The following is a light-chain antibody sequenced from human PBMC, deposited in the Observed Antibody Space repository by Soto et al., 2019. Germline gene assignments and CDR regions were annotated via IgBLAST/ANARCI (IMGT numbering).Light chain of an antibody. J-gene: IGKJ2*01. CDR2: GAS. CDR1: QSVSSGY. CDR3: QQYGTSPYT. Sequence: EIVLTQSPGTLSLSPGERATLSCRASQSVSSGYLARYQQKPGQAPRLIISGASSRATGIPDRFSGSGSETDFTLTISRLEPEDFAVYYCQQYGTSPYTFGQGTKLEIK. V-gene: IGKV3-20*01.